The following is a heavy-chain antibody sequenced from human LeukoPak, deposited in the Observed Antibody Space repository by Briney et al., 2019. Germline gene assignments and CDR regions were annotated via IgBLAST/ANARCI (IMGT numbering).Heavy chain of an antibody. CDR1: GGTFSSYT. CDR2: IIPILGIA. Sequence: SVKVSCKASGGTFSSYTISWVRQAPGQGLEWMGRIIPILGIANYAQKFQGRVTITADKSTSTAYMELSGLRSEDTAVYYCARAPHYYDSSFFDYWGQGTLVTVSS. V-gene: IGHV1-69*02. J-gene: IGHJ4*02. CDR3: ARAPHYYDSSFFDY. D-gene: IGHD3-22*01.